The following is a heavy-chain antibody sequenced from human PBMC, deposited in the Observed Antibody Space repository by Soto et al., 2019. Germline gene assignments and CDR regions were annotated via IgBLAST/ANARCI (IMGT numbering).Heavy chain of an antibody. CDR2: ISYSGST. V-gene: IGHV4-31*03. J-gene: IGHJ3*02. CDR3: ARLLGSGNYLGIFDAFDI. CDR1: GGSITTVGNY. D-gene: IGHD1-26*01. Sequence: QVQLQESGPGLVQPSQTLSLACTVSGGSITTVGNYWIWIRQFPGKGLEWIGHISYSGSTNSNPSLRSRLSMSVDTSKNQFSLELSSVTAADTAVYYCARLLGSGNYLGIFDAFDIWGQGTVVTVSS.